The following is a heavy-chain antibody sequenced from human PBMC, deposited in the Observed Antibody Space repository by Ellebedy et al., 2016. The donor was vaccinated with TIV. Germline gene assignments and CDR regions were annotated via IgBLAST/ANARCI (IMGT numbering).Heavy chain of an antibody. Sequence: SVKVSCXASGGTFSTYAISWVRQAPGQGLEWMGGIIPIFDPINYAQKFQGRVTITADESTTTAYMELRSLRSDDTAVYYCASASLLGEFTLSALSAWGQGTLVTVSS. CDR3: ASASLLGEFTLSALSA. CDR1: GGTFSTYA. V-gene: IGHV1-69*13. D-gene: IGHD3-16*01. CDR2: IIPIFDPI. J-gene: IGHJ5*02.